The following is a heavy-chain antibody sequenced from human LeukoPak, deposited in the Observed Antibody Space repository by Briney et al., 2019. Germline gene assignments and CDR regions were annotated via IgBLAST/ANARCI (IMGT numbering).Heavy chain of an antibody. D-gene: IGHD3-3*01. CDR2: ISSSSAYI. J-gene: IGHJ4*02. CDR1: EFTFSSYN. V-gene: IGHV3-21*01. CDR3: AREMFWSGYFSNLHFDY. Sequence: AGGSLRLSCAASEFTFSSYNMNWVRQAPGKGLEWVSSISSSSAYIYYADSVKGRFTISRDNAKNSLYLQMDSLRAEDTAVYYCAREMFWSGYFSNLHFDYWGQGALVTVSS.